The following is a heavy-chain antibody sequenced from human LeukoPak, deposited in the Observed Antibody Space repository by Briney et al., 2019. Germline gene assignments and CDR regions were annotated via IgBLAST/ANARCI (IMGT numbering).Heavy chain of an antibody. D-gene: IGHD4-17*01. J-gene: IGHJ4*02. Sequence: GESLKISCKGSGYSSTNSWIGWVRQVPGKGLEWMGIIYLGDSETRYSPSFQGQVTISADKSISTAYLQWSSLEASDSAVYYCARPNYGVVDYWGQGTLVTVSS. CDR1: GYSSTNSW. CDR2: IYLGDSET. CDR3: ARPNYGVVDY. V-gene: IGHV5-51*01.